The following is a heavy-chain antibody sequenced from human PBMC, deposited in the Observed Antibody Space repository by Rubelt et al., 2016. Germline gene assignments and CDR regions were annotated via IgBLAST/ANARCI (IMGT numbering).Heavy chain of an antibody. Sequence: ETLSLTCTVSGGSISSSSYYWGWIRQPPGKGLEWIGSIYYSGSTYYNPSLKSRVTISVDTSKNQFSLKLSSVTAADTAVYYCASGVGATNDYWGQGTLVTVSS. D-gene: IGHD1-26*01. CDR3: ASGVGATNDY. CDR1: GGSISSSSYY. V-gene: IGHV4-39*07. J-gene: IGHJ4*02. CDR2: IYYSGST.